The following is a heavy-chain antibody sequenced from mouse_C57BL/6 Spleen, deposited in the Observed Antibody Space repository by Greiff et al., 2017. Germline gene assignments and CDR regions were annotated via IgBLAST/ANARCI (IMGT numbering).Heavy chain of an antibody. CDR1: GYAFSSSW. V-gene: IGHV1-82*01. J-gene: IGHJ1*03. CDR2: IYPGDGDT. Sequence: LEESGPELVKPGASVKISCKASGYAFSSSWMNWVKQRPGKGLEWIGRIYPGDGDTNYNGKFKGQATLTADQSSSTAYMQLSSLTSEDSAVYFCANYYGSSYVCFDVWGTGTTVTVSS. CDR3: ANYYGSSYVCFDV. D-gene: IGHD1-1*01.